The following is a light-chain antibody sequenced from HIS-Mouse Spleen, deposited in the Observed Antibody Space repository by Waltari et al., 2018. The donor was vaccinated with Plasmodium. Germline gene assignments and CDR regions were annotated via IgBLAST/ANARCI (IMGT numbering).Light chain of an antibody. V-gene: IGLV1-40*01. J-gene: IGLJ3*02. CDR1: SPNIWAGYD. CDR3: QSYDSSLSGWV. Sequence: QPVLTQPPSVSGAPGQWVTISSTWSSPNIWAGYDVNWYQHIPVTAPKLLIYGNSKRPSGVPDRFSGSKSGTSASLAITGLQAEDEADYYCQSYDSSLSGWVFGGGTKLTVL. CDR2: GNS.